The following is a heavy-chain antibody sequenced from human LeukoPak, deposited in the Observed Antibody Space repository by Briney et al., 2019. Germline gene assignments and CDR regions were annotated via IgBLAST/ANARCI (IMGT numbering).Heavy chain of an antibody. CDR2: ISSSSSTI. J-gene: IGHJ5*02. Sequence: GGSLRLSCAASGFTFSSYEMNWVRQAPGKGLEWVSYISSSSSTIYYADSVKGRFTISRDNAKNPLYLQMNSLRAEDTAVYYCARDFDSSSSPWGQGTLVTVSS. V-gene: IGHV3-48*01. CDR1: GFTFSSYE. CDR3: ARDFDSSSSP. D-gene: IGHD6-6*01.